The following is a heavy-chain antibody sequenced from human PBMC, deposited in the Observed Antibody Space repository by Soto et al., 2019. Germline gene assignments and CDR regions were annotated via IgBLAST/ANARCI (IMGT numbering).Heavy chain of an antibody. CDR2: INAGNGNT. V-gene: IGHV1-3*01. Sequence: ASVKVSCKASGYTFTSYAMHWVRQAPGQRLEWMGWINAGNGNTKYSQRFQGRVTITRDTSASTAYMEPSSLRSEDTAVYYCARDSYGDYSYYYYGMDVWGQGTTVTVSS. D-gene: IGHD4-17*01. CDR1: GYTFTSYA. J-gene: IGHJ6*02. CDR3: ARDSYGDYSYYYYGMDV.